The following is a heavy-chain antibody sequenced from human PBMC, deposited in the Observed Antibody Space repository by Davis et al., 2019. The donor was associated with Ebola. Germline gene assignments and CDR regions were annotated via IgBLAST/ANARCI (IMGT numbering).Heavy chain of an antibody. CDR1: GGSTRRSSYS. J-gene: IGHJ5*02. D-gene: IGHD1-26*01. Sequence: SETLSLTCSVSGGSTRRSSYSWNWLRQPPGKDLEWIGYIYYSGNTYYNPSLKSRVTISLDRSKNRFSLRLSSVTAADTAVYYCARGAERSDWFDPWGQGTLVTVSS. V-gene: IGHV4-30-2*01. CDR3: ARGAERSDWFDP. CDR2: IYYSGNT.